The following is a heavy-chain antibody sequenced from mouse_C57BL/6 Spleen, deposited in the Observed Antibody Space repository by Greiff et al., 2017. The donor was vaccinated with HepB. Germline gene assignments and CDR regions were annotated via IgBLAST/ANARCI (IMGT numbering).Heavy chain of an antibody. J-gene: IGHJ2*01. V-gene: IGHV2-9*02. D-gene: IGHD1-3*01. Sequence: VQRVESGPGLVAPSQCLSITCTVSGFSLTSYGVHWVRQPPGKGLEWLGVIWAGGSTNYNSALMSRLSISKDNSKTQVFLKMNSLQTDDTAMYYCAGLEDIWGQGTTLTVSS. CDR3: AGLEDI. CDR1: GFSLTSYG. CDR2: IWAGGST.